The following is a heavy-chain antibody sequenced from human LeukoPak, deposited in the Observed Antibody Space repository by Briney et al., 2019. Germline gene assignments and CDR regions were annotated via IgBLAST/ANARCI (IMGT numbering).Heavy chain of an antibody. V-gene: IGHV3-15*01. CDR3: TTEAHSLLLFDY. Sequence: GGSLILSCAASGFTFSNAWMSWVRQAPGKGLEWVGRIKSKTDGGTTDYAAPVKGRFTISRDDSKNTLYLQMNSLKTEDTAVYYCTTEAHSLLLFDYWGQGTLVTVSS. J-gene: IGHJ4*02. CDR1: GFTFSNAW. CDR2: IKSKTDGGTT. D-gene: IGHD3-10*01.